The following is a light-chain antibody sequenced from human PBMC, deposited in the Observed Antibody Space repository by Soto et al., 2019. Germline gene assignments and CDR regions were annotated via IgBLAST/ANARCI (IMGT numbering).Light chain of an antibody. CDR1: QSISSW. V-gene: IGKV1-5*01. Sequence: EIKMSQSPATLSASVGDRVTITCRASQSISSWLAWYQQKPGKAPKLLIYDASSLESGVPSRFSGSGSGTEFTLTISSLQPDDFATYYCQQYNSYSWTFAQGTKVAIK. CDR3: QQYNSYSWT. J-gene: IGKJ1*01. CDR2: DAS.